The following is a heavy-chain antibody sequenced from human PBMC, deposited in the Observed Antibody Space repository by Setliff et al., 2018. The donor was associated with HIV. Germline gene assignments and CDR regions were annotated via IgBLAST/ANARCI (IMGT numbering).Heavy chain of an antibody. J-gene: IGHJ4*02. CDR1: GFTFRSFD. D-gene: IGHD1-26*01. Sequence: AGGSLRLSCAASGFTFRSFDMHWVRQAPGKGLEWVSCIGTLSDTYYPNSVKGRFTISRDNAKNSLYLQMNGLRAEDTAVYYCAKDRSGSYSFARDWGQGTLVTVSS. CDR3: AKDRSGSYSFARD. CDR2: IGTLSDT. V-gene: IGHV3-13*01.